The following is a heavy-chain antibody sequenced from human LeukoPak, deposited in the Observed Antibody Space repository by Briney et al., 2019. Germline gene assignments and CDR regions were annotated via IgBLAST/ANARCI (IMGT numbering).Heavy chain of an antibody. V-gene: IGHV3-21*01. J-gene: IGHJ3*02. CDR3: ARAVYGFDAFDI. CDR1: GFTFSSYS. CDR2: ISSSSSYI. D-gene: IGHD4-17*01. Sequence: KPGGSLRLSCAASGFTFSSYSMNWVRQAPGKGLEWVSSISSSSSYIYYADSVKGRFTISRDNAKNSLYLQMNSLRAEDTAVYYCARAVYGFDAFDIWGQGTMVTVSS.